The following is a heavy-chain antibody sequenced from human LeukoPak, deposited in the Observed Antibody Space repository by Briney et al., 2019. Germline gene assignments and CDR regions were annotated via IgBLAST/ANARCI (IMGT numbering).Heavy chain of an antibody. Sequence: SETLSLTCTVSGGSIRSYYWSWIRQPPGKGLEWIGYVYYSGSTNYNPSLKSRVSISVDTSKNQFSLKLSSVTAADTAVYYCARTGSTVTMLYPFDHWGQGTLVTVSS. D-gene: IGHD4-17*01. CDR2: VYYSGST. CDR1: GGSIRSYY. V-gene: IGHV4-59*01. J-gene: IGHJ4*02. CDR3: ARTGSTVTMLYPFDH.